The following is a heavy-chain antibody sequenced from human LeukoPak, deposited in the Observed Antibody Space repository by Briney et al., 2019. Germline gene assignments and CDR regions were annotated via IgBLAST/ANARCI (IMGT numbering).Heavy chain of an antibody. D-gene: IGHD3-3*01. CDR3: TTYTIFGVVTTFDY. Sequence: GGSLRLSCAASGFTFNNAWMSWVRQAPGKGLEWVGRIKSKTDGGTTDYAAPVKGRFTISRDDSKNTLYLQMNSLKTEDTAVYYCTTYTIFGVVTTFDYWGQGTLVTVSS. CDR1: GFTFNNAW. J-gene: IGHJ4*02. CDR2: IKSKTDGGTT. V-gene: IGHV3-15*01.